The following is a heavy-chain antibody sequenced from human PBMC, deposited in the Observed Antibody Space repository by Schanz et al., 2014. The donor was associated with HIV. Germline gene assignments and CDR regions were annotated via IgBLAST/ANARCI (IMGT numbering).Heavy chain of an antibody. CDR1: GLPFSTYA. CDR2: IGTSGSPI. D-gene: IGHD4-4*01. J-gene: IGHJ4*02. CDR3: ARGWRENSFDY. Sequence: EVQLLESGGGLVQPGGSLRLSCTASGLPFSTYAMSWVRQAPGKGLEWLSHIGTSGSPIYYADSVKGRFTISRDNAKNSLFLQMNSLRDEDTAVYFCARGWRENSFDYWGQGTPVTVSS. V-gene: IGHV3-48*02.